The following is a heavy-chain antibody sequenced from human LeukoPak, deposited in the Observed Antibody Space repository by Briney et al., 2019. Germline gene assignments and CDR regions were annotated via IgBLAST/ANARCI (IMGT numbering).Heavy chain of an antibody. CDR3: ARAQDPDEVFDY. CDR2: INPSGGST. CDR1: GYTFTSYY. V-gene: IGHV1-46*03. J-gene: IGHJ4*02. Sequence: ASVKVSCKASGYTFTSYYMHWVRQAPGQGLEWMGIINPSGGSTSYAQKFQGRVTMTKDTTTSTDYMELSSLRSEDTAVYYCARAQDPDEVFDYWGQGTLVTVSS.